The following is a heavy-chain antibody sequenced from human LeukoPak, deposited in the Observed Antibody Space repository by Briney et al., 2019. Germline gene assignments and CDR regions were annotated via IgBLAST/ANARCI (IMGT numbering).Heavy chain of an antibody. Sequence: ASVKVSCKASGYSFTDYYIHWVRQAPGQGLEWMGWIHPNSGGSNPAPKFQRSVTMTRDMSISTAYMELSRLTSDDTAVYYCAKDGGDGFWRDYSGGSYYYYMDVWGKGTTVTVSS. V-gene: IGHV1-2*02. CDR1: GYSFTDYY. CDR2: IHPNSGGS. CDR3: AKDGGDGFWRDYSGGSYYYYMDV. D-gene: IGHD3-3*01. J-gene: IGHJ6*03.